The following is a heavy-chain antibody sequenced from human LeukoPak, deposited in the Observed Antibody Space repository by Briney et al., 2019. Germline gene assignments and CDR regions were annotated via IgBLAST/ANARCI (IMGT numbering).Heavy chain of an antibody. CDR2: ISGSGGST. Sequence: GGSLRLSCAASGFTFSSYAMSWVRQAPGKGLEWVSAISGSGGSTYYADSVKGRFTISRDNSKNTLYLQMNSLRAEDTAVYYCAKGYGSGSYYTGYYFGYWGQGTLVTVSS. D-gene: IGHD3-10*01. J-gene: IGHJ4*02. CDR1: GFTFSSYA. CDR3: AKGYGSGSYYTGYYFGY. V-gene: IGHV3-23*01.